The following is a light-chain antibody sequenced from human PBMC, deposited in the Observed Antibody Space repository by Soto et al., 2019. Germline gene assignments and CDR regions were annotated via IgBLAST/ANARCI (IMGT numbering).Light chain of an antibody. V-gene: IGKV3-20*01. J-gene: IGKJ4*01. CDR1: QSVNSNS. CDR3: QQYGSSPLT. Sequence: EIVLTQSPGTLSLSPGERDTLSCGASQSVNSNSLAWYQQKPGQAPRLLFYAASNRASGVPDRFSASGSGTDFTLTISRLEPEDFAVYHCQQYGSSPLTFGGGTKVDIK. CDR2: AAS.